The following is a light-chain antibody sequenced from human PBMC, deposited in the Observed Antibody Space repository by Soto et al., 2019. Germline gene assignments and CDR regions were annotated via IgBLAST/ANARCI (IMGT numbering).Light chain of an antibody. V-gene: IGKV3-20*01. CDR1: QSVSSSS. J-gene: IGKJ4*01. CDR3: QQYGSSPLT. Sequence: EIVLTQSPGTLSLSPGERATLSCRASQSVSSSSSAWYQQKPGQAPRLLIYGASSRATGIPDRISGSESGTDFTLTISRLEPEDFAVYYCQQYGSSPLTFGGGTKVEI. CDR2: GAS.